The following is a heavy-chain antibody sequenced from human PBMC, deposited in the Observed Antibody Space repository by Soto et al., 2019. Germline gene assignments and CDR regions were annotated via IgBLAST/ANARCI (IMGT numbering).Heavy chain of an antibody. V-gene: IGHV1-69*01. CDR1: GGTFSSYA. D-gene: IGHD2-2*01. Sequence: QVQLVQSGAEVKKPGSSMKVSCKASGGTFSSYAISWVRQAPGQGLEWMGGIIPIFGTANYAQKFQGRVTITADESTSTAYMELSSLRSEDTAVYYCARDPYCSSTSCFSYYYYGMDVWGQGTTVTVSS. CDR3: ARDPYCSSTSCFSYYYYGMDV. CDR2: IIPIFGTA. J-gene: IGHJ6*02.